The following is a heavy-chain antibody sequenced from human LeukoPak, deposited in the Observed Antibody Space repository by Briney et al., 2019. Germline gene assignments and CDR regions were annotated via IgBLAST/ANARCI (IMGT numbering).Heavy chain of an antibody. V-gene: IGHV1-69*13. CDR3: ARDRDIVVVPAASPRGMDV. Sequence: GASVKVSCKASGGTFSRYAISWVRQAPGQGLEWMGGIIPIFGTANYAQKFQGRVTITADESTSTAYMELSSLRSEDTAVYYCARDRDIVVVPAASPRGMDVWGQGTTVTVSS. CDR2: IIPIFGTA. CDR1: GGTFSRYA. D-gene: IGHD2-2*01. J-gene: IGHJ6*02.